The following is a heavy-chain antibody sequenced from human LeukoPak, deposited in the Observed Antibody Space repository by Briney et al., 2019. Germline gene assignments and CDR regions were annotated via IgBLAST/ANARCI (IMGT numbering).Heavy chain of an antibody. CDR3: ARGKDGYKRGYPLGFDY. Sequence: GRSLRLSCAASGFTFSDYCMSWIRQAPGKGLECVSYISSSGTTIYYADSVKGRFTISRDNAKNSLYLQMNSLRADDTAVYYCARGKDGYKRGYPLGFDYWGQGTLVTVSS. J-gene: IGHJ4*02. CDR1: GFTFSDYC. CDR2: ISSSGTTI. V-gene: IGHV3-11*01. D-gene: IGHD5-24*01.